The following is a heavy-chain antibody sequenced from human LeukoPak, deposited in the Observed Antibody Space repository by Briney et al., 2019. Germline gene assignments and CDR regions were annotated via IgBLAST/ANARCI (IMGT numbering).Heavy chain of an antibody. Sequence: SSVKVSCKASGGTFSSYAISWVRQAPGQGLEWMGRIIPIFGTANYAQKFQGRVTITTEEYTSTAYMELSSLRSEDTAVYYCARDQGYGSGSYDDYWGQGTLVTVSS. CDR2: IIPIFGTA. CDR3: ARDQGYGSGSYDDY. V-gene: IGHV1-69*05. CDR1: GGTFSSYA. D-gene: IGHD3-10*01. J-gene: IGHJ4*02.